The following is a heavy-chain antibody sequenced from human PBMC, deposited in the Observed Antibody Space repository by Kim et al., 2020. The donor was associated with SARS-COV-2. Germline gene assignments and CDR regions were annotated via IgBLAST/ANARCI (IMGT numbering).Heavy chain of an antibody. CDR2: ISSSGSTI. J-gene: IGHJ3*02. CDR3: ASVSYLRSDDAFDI. D-gene: IGHD1-26*01. V-gene: IGHV3-11*04. CDR1: GFTFSDYY. Sequence: GGSLRLSCAASGFTFSDYYMSWIRQAPGKGLEWVSYISSSGSTIYYADSVKGRFTISRDNAKNSLYLQMNSLRAEDTAVYYCASVSYLRSDDAFDIWGQGTMVTVSS.